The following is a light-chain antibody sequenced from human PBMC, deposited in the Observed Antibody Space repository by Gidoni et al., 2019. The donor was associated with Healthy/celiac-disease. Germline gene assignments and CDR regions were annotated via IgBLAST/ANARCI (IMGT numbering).Light chain of an antibody. CDR1: ALPKQY. CDR3: QSADSSGTYYV. CDR2: KDS. J-gene: IGLJ1*01. Sequence: SYELTQPPSVSVSQGQTARITCSGDALPKQYAYWYPQKPGQAPVLVIYKDSERPSGIPERFSGSSSGTTVTLTISGVQAEDEADYYCQSADSSGTYYVFGTGTKVTVL. V-gene: IGLV3-25*03.